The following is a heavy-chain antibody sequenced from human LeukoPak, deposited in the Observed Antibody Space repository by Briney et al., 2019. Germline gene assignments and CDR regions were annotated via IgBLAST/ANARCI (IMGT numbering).Heavy chain of an antibody. D-gene: IGHD4-23*01. J-gene: IGHJ4*02. CDR2: IWCNGTNK. CDR3: AKTLSSSGGSGY. CDR1: GFTFSSYG. Sequence: AGGSLRLSCAASGFTFSSYGMHWVRQAPGKGLECVPFIWCNGTNKYYEDSVNGRFTISSDNSKIPLYLQMNSLTAEDTSVYYCAKTLSSSGGSGYWGPGTLVTV. V-gene: IGHV3-30*02.